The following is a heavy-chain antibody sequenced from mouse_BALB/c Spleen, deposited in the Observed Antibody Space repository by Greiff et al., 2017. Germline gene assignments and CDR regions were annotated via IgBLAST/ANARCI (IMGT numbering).Heavy chain of an antibody. CDR3: TREGFAY. V-gene: IGHV5-6-4*01. CDR2: ISSGGSYT. CDR1: GFTFSSYT. Sequence: DVMLVESGGGLVKPGGSLKLSCAASGFTFSSYTMSWVRQTPEKRLEWVATISSGGSYTYYPDSVKGRFTISRDNAKNTLYLQMSSLKSEDTAMYYCTREGFAYWGQGTLVTVSA. J-gene: IGHJ3*01.